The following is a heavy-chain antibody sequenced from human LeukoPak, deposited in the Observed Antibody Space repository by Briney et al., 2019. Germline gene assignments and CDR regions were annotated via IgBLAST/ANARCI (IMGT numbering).Heavy chain of an antibody. J-gene: IGHJ4*02. CDR3: ARVGSAGAAHFDY. V-gene: IGHV3-48*01. Sequence: GGSLRLSCAASGFTFSSYSMNWVRQAPGKGLEWVSYISSSSSTIYYADSVKGRFTISRDNAKNSLYLQMNSLRAEDTAVYYCARVGSAGAAHFDYWGQGTLVTVSS. CDR1: GFTFSSYS. CDR2: ISSSSSTI. D-gene: IGHD1-26*01.